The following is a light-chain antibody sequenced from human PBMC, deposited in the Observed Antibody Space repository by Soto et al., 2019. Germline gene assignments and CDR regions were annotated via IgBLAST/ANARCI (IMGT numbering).Light chain of an antibody. CDR2: DAS. J-gene: IGKJ5*01. V-gene: IGKV3-11*01. CDR1: HSVSSY. CDR3: QQRSNWPSIT. Sequence: EIVLTQSPATLAFSPGERATLSCRASHSVSSYLAWYQQKPGQAPRLLISDASNRATGIPVRFSGSGFGTDFTLTISSLEAEDSAVYYCQQRSNWPSITFGQGTRLEI.